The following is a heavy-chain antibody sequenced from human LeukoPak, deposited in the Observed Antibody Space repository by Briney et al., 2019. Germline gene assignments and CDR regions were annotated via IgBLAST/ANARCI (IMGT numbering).Heavy chain of an antibody. CDR2: IYYSGST. Sequence: PSETLSLTCTVSGGSLSSYYWSWIRQPPGKGLEWIGYIYYSGSTNYNPSLKSRVTISVDTSKNQFSLKLSSVTAADTAVYYCARGGDYDSSGYYYGNWFDPWGQGTLVTVSS. CDR1: GGSLSSYY. CDR3: ARGGDYDSSGYYYGNWFDP. V-gene: IGHV4-59*01. J-gene: IGHJ5*02. D-gene: IGHD3-22*01.